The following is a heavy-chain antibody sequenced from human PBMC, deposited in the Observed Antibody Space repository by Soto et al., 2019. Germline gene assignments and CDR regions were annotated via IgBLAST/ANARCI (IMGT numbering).Heavy chain of an antibody. Sequence: ASVKVSCKASGYTFTGYYMHWVRQAPGQGLEWMGWINPNSGGTNYAQKFQGWVTMTRDTSISTAYMELSRLRSDDTAVYYCARDPVSCSGGSCYSWGPPDYWGQGTLVTSPQ. CDR3: ARDPVSCSGGSCYSWGPPDY. D-gene: IGHD2-15*01. V-gene: IGHV1-2*04. J-gene: IGHJ4*02. CDR1: GYTFTGYY. CDR2: INPNSGGT.